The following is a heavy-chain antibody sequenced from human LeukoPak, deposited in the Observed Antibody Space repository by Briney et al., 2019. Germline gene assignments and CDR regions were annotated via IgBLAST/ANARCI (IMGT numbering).Heavy chain of an antibody. J-gene: IGHJ6*02. CDR1: GFTFSYHW. CDR2: IKNDGAVK. CDR3: AKVFSASVPHYYGLDV. Sequence: GGSLRLSCAASGFTFSYHWMTWVRQAPGRVLEWVANIKNDGAVKNYVDSVKGRFTISRDNAKNSLYLQMNSLRAEDTAVYYCAKVFSASVPHYYGLDVWGQGTTVIVSS. V-gene: IGHV3-7*01.